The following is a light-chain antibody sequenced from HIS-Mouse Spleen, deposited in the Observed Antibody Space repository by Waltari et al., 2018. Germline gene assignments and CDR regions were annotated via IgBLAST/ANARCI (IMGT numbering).Light chain of an antibody. J-gene: IGKJ3*01. Sequence: DIQMTQSPSSLSASVGDRVTITCRASQSISSYLNWDQQKPGKAPKLLIYAASSLQSGVPSMFSGSGSGTDFTLTISSLQPEDFATYYCQQSYSTPFTFGPGTKVDIK. V-gene: IGKV1-39*01. CDR1: QSISSY. CDR3: QQSYSTPFT. CDR2: AAS.